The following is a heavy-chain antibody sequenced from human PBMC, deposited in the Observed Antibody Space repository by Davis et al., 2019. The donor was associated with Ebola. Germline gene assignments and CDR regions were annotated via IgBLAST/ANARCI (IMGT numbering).Heavy chain of an antibody. D-gene: IGHD3-3*01. Sequence: GGSLRLSCAASGFTFSSYAMSWVRQAPGKGLEWVSAISGSGGSTYYADSVKGRFTISRDNAKNSRYLQMNSLRAEDTAVYYCARAGLEWLLVNWGQGTLVTVSS. CDR3: ARAGLEWLLVN. CDR1: GFTFSSYA. J-gene: IGHJ4*02. V-gene: IGHV3-23*01. CDR2: ISGSGGST.